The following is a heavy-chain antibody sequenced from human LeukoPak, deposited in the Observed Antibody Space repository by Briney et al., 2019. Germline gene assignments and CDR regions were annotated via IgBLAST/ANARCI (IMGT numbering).Heavy chain of an antibody. D-gene: IGHD3-10*01. Sequence: GGSLRLSCVASGFAFSSYAMNWVRQAPGKGLELDSYIGSNFETIYADSVKGRFTISRDNAKNSLPLQMNSLRADDTAVYYCTRPDYYRGAESYGGDYWGQGTLVTVSS. CDR3: TRPDYYRGAESYGGDY. CDR2: IGSNFETI. V-gene: IGHV3-48*01. CDR1: GFAFSSYA. J-gene: IGHJ4*02.